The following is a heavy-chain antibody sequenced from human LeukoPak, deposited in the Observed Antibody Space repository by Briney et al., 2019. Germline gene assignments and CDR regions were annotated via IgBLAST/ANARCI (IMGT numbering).Heavy chain of an antibody. Sequence: SETLSLTCTVSGGSISSSSYYWGWIRQPPGKGLEWIGSIYYSGSTHYNPSLKSRVTISVDTSKNQFSLKLSSVTAADTAVYYCARAGIAVAGDAFDIWGQGTMVTVSS. V-gene: IGHV4-39*07. CDR3: ARAGIAVAGDAFDI. CDR1: GGSISSSSYY. D-gene: IGHD6-19*01. J-gene: IGHJ3*02. CDR2: IYYSGST.